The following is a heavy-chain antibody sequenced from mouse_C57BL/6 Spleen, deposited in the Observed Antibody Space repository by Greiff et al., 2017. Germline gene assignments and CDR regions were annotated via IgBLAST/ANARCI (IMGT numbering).Heavy chain of an antibody. J-gene: IGHJ3*01. CDR1: GFTFSSYA. CDR3: ARGVYSVFAY. D-gene: IGHD1-3*01. CDR2: ISDGGSYT. V-gene: IGHV5-4*01. Sequence: EVHLVESGGGLVKPGGSLKLSCAASGFTFSSYAMSWVRQTPEKRLEWVATISDGGSYTYYPDNVKGRFTISRDNAKNNLYLQMSHLKSEDTAMYYCARGVYSVFAYGGQGTLVTVSA.